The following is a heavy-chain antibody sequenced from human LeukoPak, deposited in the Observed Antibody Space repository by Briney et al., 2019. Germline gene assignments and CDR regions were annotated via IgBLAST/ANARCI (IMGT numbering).Heavy chain of an antibody. Sequence: PGGSLRLSCDVSGFTFSDYTMTWVRQAPGKGLEWVSYISTSSSTIYYADSVKGRFTISRDNTKNSLYLQMNSLRAEDTAVYYCARIPSGYTLGYGYYYYYMDVWGKGATVTVSS. CDR3: ARIPSGYTLGYGYYYYYMDV. CDR1: GFTFSDYT. J-gene: IGHJ6*03. V-gene: IGHV3-48*04. D-gene: IGHD5-18*01. CDR2: ISTSSSTI.